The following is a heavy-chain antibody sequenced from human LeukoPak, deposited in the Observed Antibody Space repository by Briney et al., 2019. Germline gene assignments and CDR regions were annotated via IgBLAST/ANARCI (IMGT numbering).Heavy chain of an antibody. Sequence: SETLSLTCAVYGGSFSGYYWSWIRQPPGKGLEWIGEINHSGSTNYNLSLKSRVTISVDTSKNQFSLLLSSVTAADTAVYYCARGYSSVVVVAATVYFDYWGQGTLVTVSS. CDR3: ARGYSSVVVVAATVYFDY. J-gene: IGHJ4*02. D-gene: IGHD2-15*01. V-gene: IGHV4-34*01. CDR2: INHSGST. CDR1: GGSFSGYY.